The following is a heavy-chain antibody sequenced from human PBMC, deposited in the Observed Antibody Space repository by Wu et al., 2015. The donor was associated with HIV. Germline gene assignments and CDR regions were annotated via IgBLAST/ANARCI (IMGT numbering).Heavy chain of an antibody. CDR2: INPNSGGA. Sequence: QVQLVQSGAEVKKPGASVKVSCKTSGYTFTGYYIHWVRQAPGQGLEWMAWINPNSGGANYAQMFQGRVTMTRDTSINTAYVELSRLTFDDTAVYYCARDQGAVAGDFDYWGQGTLVTVSP. J-gene: IGHJ4*02. D-gene: IGHD6-19*01. V-gene: IGHV1-2*02. CDR3: ARDQGAVAGDFDY. CDR1: GYTFTGYY.